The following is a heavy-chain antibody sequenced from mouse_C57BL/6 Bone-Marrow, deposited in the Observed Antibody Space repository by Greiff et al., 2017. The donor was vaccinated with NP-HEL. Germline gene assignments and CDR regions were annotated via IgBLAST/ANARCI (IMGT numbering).Heavy chain of an antibody. J-gene: IGHJ4*01. Sequence: EVQLVETGGDLVKPGGSLKLSCAASGFTFSSYGMSWVRQTPDKRLEWVATISSGGSYTYYPDSVKGRFTISRDNAKNTLYLQMCSLKSEDTAMYYCARHPHYYGSSYDYAMDYWGQGTSVTVSS. CDR2: ISSGGSYT. V-gene: IGHV5-6*01. CDR3: ARHPHYYGSSYDYAMDY. D-gene: IGHD1-1*01. CDR1: GFTFSSYG.